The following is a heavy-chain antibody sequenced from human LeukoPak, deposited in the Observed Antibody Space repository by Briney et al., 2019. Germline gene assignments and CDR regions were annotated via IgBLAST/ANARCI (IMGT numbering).Heavy chain of an antibody. V-gene: IGHV1-3*01. CDR1: GYTFTSYA. D-gene: IGHD3-10*01. CDR2: INADNGNT. J-gene: IGHJ5*02. CDR3: ARGRRVLLWFGELSPWFDP. Sequence: GASVKVSCKASGYTFTSYAMHWVRQAPGQRLEWMGWINADNGNTKYSQKFQGRVTITRDTSASTAYMELSSLRSEDTAVYYCARGRRVLLWFGELSPWFDPWGQGTLVTVSS.